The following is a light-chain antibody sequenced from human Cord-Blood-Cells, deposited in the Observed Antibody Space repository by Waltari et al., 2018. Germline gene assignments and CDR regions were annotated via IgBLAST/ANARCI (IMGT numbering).Light chain of an antibody. CDR2: EGS. CDR3: CSYAGSSTSWV. CDR1: NSAVWSYNL. J-gene: IGLJ3*02. V-gene: IGLV2-23*01. Sequence: QSALTQTSFLAWSPGQANTIPCTGTNSAVWSYNLVSWYQQQPRQAPKLLIYEGSKRPSGVSNRFSGSKSGNTASLTISGLQAEDEADYYCCSYAGSSTSWVFGGGTKLTVL.